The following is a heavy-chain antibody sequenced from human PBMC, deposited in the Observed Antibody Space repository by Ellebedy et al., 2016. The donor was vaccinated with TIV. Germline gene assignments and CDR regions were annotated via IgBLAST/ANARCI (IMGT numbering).Heavy chain of an antibody. CDR1: GYTFTGYY. CDR3: ARGINYCSGGSCVVHYYMDV. D-gene: IGHD2-15*01. J-gene: IGHJ6*03. Sequence: ASVKVSCXASGYTFTGYYMHWVRQAPGQGLEWMGWINPNSGGTNYAQKFQGRVTMTRDTSISTAYMELSRLRSDDTAVYYCARGINYCSGGSCVVHYYMDVWGKGTTVTVSS. CDR2: INPNSGGT. V-gene: IGHV1-2*02.